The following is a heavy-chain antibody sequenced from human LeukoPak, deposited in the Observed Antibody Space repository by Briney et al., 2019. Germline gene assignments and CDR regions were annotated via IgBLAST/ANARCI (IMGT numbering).Heavy chain of an antibody. V-gene: IGHV3-30*03. D-gene: IGHD2-2*02. CDR2: ISYDGSNK. Sequence: PGGALRPSCGAPGFTFSSYWMHWVRPGPGKGVEGGAVISYDGSNKYYADSVKGRFTISRDNSKNTLYLQMNSLRAEDTAVYYCARDRGTQGVVPAAILYDYWGQGTLVTVSS. CDR1: GFTFSSYW. CDR3: ARDRGTQGVVPAAILYDY. J-gene: IGHJ4*02.